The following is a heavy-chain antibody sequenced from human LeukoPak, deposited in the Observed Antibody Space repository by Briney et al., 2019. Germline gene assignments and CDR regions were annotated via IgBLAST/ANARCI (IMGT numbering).Heavy chain of an antibody. CDR3: AKDRNVISHHYDFWSGYWFY. V-gene: IGHV3-23*01. CDR1: GFTFSSYA. J-gene: IGHJ4*02. CDR2: ISGSGGST. D-gene: IGHD3-3*01. Sequence: GGSLRLSCAASGFTFSSYAMSWVRQAPGKGLEWVSAISGSGGSTYYADSVKGRFTISRDNSKNTLYLQMNSLRAEDTAVYYCAKDRNVISHHYDFWSGYWFYWGQGTLVTVSS.